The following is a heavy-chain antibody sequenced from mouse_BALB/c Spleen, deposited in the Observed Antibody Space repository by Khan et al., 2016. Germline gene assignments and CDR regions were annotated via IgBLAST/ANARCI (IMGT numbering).Heavy chain of an antibody. CDR2: ISYSGTT. V-gene: IGHV3-2*02. CDR1: GYSITSDYA. CDR3: ARWLDAMDY. D-gene: IGHD2-2*01. Sequence: EVQLQESGPGLVKPSQSLSLTCTVTGYSITSDYAWNWIRQFPGNKLEWMGYISYSGTTTYNPSLKSRISITRDTSKNQFFLQLNSVTTEDTATXYCARWLDAMDYLGQGTSVTVSS. J-gene: IGHJ4*01.